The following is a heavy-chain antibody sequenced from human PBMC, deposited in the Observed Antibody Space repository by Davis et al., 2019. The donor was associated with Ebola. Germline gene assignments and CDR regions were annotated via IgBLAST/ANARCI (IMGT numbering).Heavy chain of an antibody. J-gene: IGHJ5*02. V-gene: IGHV4-34*01. Sequence: SETLSLTCAVYGGSFSGHYWSWIRQPPGKGLEWIGEINHSGSTNYNPSLKSRVTISVDTSKNQFSLKLSSVTAADTAVYYCARGTDYGGNSVWFDPWGQGTLVTVSS. CDR2: INHSGST. CDR3: ARGTDYGGNSVWFDP. CDR1: GGSFSGHY. D-gene: IGHD4-23*01.